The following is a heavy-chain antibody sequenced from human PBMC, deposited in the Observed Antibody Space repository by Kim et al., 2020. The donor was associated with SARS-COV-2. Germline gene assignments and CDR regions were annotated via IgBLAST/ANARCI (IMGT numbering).Heavy chain of an antibody. V-gene: IGHV3-33*01. J-gene: IGHJ6*02. D-gene: IGHD3-16*01. CDR3: ARNRLASNYYGMDA. Sequence: ADSVKGRFTISRDNSKGTLYLQMNSLRAEDTAVYYCARNRLASNYYGMDAWGQGTTVTVSS.